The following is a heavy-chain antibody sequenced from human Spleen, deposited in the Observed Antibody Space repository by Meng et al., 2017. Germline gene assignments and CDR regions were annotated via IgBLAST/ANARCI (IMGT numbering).Heavy chain of an antibody. J-gene: IGHJ4*02. V-gene: IGHV3-23*01. CDR3: ARTHGCSGGGCYFDS. Sequence: GESLKISCAASGFTFSNYAMTWVRQAPGKGLEWVSLIGSGSNTFYADSVKGRFTISRNNSKNTLYLEINNLRAEDPAVYYCARTHGCSGGGCYFDSWGQGTLVTISS. CDR1: GFTFSNYA. CDR2: IGSGSNT. D-gene: IGHD2-15*01.